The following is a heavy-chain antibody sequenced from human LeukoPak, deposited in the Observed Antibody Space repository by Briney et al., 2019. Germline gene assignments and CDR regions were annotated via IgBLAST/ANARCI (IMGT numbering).Heavy chain of an antibody. CDR1: GYSISSGYY. D-gene: IGHD3-10*01. CDR3: ARGGGRMVQYYFDY. Sequence: SETLSLTCTVSGYSISSGYYWGWIRQPPGQGLEWIGSIYHSGSTYYNPSLKSRVTISVDTSKNQFSLKLSSVTAADTAVYYCARGGGRMVQYYFDYWGQGTLVTVSS. J-gene: IGHJ4*02. CDR2: IYHSGST. V-gene: IGHV4-38-2*02.